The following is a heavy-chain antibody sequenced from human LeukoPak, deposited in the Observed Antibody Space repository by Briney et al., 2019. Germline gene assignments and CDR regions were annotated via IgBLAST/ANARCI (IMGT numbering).Heavy chain of an antibody. D-gene: IGHD4-23*01. V-gene: IGHV3-48*04. CDR1: GFTFSDYW. CDR3: ASLSLRWSDY. CDR2: ISSSSSTI. Sequence: PGGSLRLSCAASGFTFSDYWMTWVRQAPGKGLEWVSYISSSSSTIYYADSVKGRFTISRDNAKNSLYLQMNSLRAEDTAVYYCASLSLRWSDYWGQGTLVTVSS. J-gene: IGHJ4*02.